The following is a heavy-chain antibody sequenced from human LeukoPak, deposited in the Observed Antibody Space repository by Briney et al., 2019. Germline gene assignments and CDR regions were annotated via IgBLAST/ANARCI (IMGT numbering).Heavy chain of an antibody. J-gene: IGHJ4*02. V-gene: IGHV3-48*03. CDR3: ARDLGYSHAKYYFDN. CDR2: ISSSGSTI. CDR1: GFTFSSYE. D-gene: IGHD5-18*01. Sequence: GGSLRLSCAASGFTFSSYEMNWVRQAPGKGLEWVSYISSSGSTIYYADSVKGRFTISRDNAKNSLYLQMSSLRAEDTAMYYCARDLGYSHAKYYFDNWGQGTLVTVSS.